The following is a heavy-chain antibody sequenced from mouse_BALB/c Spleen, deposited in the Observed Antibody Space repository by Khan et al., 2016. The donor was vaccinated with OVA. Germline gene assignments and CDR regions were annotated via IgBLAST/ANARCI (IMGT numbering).Heavy chain of an antibody. J-gene: IGHJ4*01. CDR2: ISCYNGAT. CDR1: GYSFTGYY. Sequence: LVKTGASGKISCKTSGYSFTGYYIHWVKQSHGKSLEWMGYISCYNGATTYNQKFKGKATFTVDTSSSTAYMQFNSLTSEDSAVYYCARSHLLWLYAMDYWGQGTSVTVSS. V-gene: IGHV1S34*01. D-gene: IGHD2-2*01. CDR3: ARSHLLWLYAMDY.